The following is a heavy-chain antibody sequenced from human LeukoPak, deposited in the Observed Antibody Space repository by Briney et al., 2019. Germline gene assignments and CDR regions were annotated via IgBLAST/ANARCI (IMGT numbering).Heavy chain of an antibody. V-gene: IGHV3-21*01. CDR1: GFTFSSYS. J-gene: IGHJ4*02. CDR2: ISSSSSYI. CDR3: ARGKTGTTGGGYYY. D-gene: IGHD1-7*01. Sequence: GGSLRLPCAASGFTFSSYSMNWVRQAPGKGLEWVSSISSSSSYIYYADSVKGRFTISRDNAKNSLYLQMNSLRAEDTAVYYCARGKTGTTGGGYYYWGQGTLVTVSS.